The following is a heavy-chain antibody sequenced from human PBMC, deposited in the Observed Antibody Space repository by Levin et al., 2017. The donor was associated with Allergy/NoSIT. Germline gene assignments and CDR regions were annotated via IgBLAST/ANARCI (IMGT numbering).Heavy chain of an antibody. CDR2: INYSGTT. CDR3: ARHASRHYYNPQNY. CDR1: DDSIRSSNYY. J-gene: IGHJ4*02. Sequence: SQTLSLTCTVSDDSIRSSNYYWGWVRQPPGKGLEWIGSINYSGTTHYNPSLQSRVTISVDASKNEFSLRLSSVTAADTAVYYCARHASRHYYNPQNYWGRGTLVSVSS. V-gene: IGHV4-39*01. D-gene: IGHD3-10*01.